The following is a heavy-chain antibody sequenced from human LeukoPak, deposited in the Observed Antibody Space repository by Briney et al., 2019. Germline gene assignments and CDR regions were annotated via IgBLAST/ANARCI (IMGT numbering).Heavy chain of an antibody. Sequence: PGGSLRLSCAASGFTFDDYAMHWVRQAPGKGLEWVSAISGSGGSTYYADSVRGRFTISRDNSKNTLYLQMNSLRAEDTAVYYCANGVVVPAAMSSPAGYWGQGTLVTVSS. CDR3: ANGVVVPAAMSSPAGY. D-gene: IGHD2-2*01. V-gene: IGHV3-23*01. CDR2: ISGSGGST. CDR1: GFTFDDYA. J-gene: IGHJ4*02.